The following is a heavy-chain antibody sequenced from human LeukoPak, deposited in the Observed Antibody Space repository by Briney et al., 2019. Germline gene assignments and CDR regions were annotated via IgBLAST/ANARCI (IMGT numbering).Heavy chain of an antibody. V-gene: IGHV4-4*09. Sequence: PSETLSLTCNVSGGSISTYYWSWIRRPPGKGLEWIAYIHASGPTNYNPSLKSRITISVDTSKNQFSLKLSSVTAADTAVYYCARHDAGIAARPFDNWGQGTLVTVSS. CDR2: IHASGPT. J-gene: IGHJ4*02. CDR3: ARHDAGIAARPFDN. CDR1: GGSISTYY. D-gene: IGHD6-6*01.